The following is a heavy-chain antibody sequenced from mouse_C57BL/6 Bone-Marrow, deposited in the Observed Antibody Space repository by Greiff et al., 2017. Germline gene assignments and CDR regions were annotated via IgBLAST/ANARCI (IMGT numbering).Heavy chain of an antibody. V-gene: IGHV1-9*01. CDR2: LLPGSGST. D-gene: IGHD2-2*01. Sequence: VQLQQSGAELMKPGASVKLSCKATGYTFTGYWIEWVKQRPGHGLEWIGELLPGSGSTNYNEKFKGKAPFTADPSSHTAYMQLSSLTTEDSAIDYCENLLWLRGWYVDVWGTGTTVTVSS. CDR1: GYTFTGYW. CDR3: ENLLWLRGWYVDV. J-gene: IGHJ1*03.